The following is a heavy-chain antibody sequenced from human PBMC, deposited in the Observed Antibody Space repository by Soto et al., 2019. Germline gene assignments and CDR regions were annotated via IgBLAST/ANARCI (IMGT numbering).Heavy chain of an antibody. CDR1: GFTVSSNY. CDR3: ARDFVVIAAAGTFYYYGMDV. D-gene: IGHD6-13*01. V-gene: IGHV3-53*01. Sequence: EVQLVESGGGLIQPGGSLRLSCAASGFTVSSNYMSWVRQAPGKGLEWVSGIYSGGSTYYADSVKGRFTISRDNSKNTLYLQMNSLRAEDTAVYYCARDFVVIAAAGTFYYYGMDVWGQGTTVTVSS. CDR2: IYSGGST. J-gene: IGHJ6*02.